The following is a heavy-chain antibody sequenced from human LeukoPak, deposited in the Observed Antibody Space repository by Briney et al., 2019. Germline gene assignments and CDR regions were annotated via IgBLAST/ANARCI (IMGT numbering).Heavy chain of an antibody. CDR3: ARASTRYSGYAEYDY. J-gene: IGHJ4*02. Sequence: VASVKVSCKASGYTFTGYYMHWVRQAPGQGLEWMGWINPNSGGTNYAQKFQGWVTMTRDTSISTAYMELSRLRSDDTAVYYCARASTRYSGYAEYDYWGQGTLVTVSS. D-gene: IGHD5-12*01. V-gene: IGHV1-2*04. CDR1: GYTFTGYY. CDR2: INPNSGGT.